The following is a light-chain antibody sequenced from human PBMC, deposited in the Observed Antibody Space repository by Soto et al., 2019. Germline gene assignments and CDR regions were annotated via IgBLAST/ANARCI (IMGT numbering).Light chain of an antibody. CDR1: SSNIGAGHA. V-gene: IGLV1-51*01. CDR2: DNN. J-gene: IGLJ2*01. CDR3: GTWDNSLSAGV. Sequence: QLVLTQPPSVSGAPGQRVTISCTGSSSNIGAGHAVHWYQQLPGTAPKLLIYDNNKRPSGIPDRFSGSKSGTSATLGITGLQTGDEAEYYCGTWDNSLSAGVFGGGTKLTVL.